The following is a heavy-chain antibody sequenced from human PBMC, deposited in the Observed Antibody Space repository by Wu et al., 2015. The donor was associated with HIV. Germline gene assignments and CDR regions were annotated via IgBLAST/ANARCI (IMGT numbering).Heavy chain of an antibody. V-gene: IGHV1-2*02. CDR2: INPNSGGT. CDR1: GYTFTGYY. J-gene: IGHJ6*03. CDR3: ARANIVPAAKRSRYYYMDV. D-gene: IGHD2-2*01. Sequence: QVQLVQSGAEVKKPGASVKVSCKASGYTFTGYYMHWVRQAPGQGLEWMGWINPNSGGTNYAQNFQGRVTMTRDTSISTAYMELSRLRSDDTAVYYCARANIVPAAKRSRYYYMDVWGKGTTVTVSS.